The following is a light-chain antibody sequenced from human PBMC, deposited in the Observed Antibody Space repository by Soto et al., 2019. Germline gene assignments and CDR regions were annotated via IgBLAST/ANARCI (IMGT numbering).Light chain of an antibody. Sequence: QSALTQPASVSGSPGQSITISCTGTSGDIGSYNRVSWYQQHPGKAPKLLIYLNDQRPSGVPDRFSGSKSGTSASLAISGLRSEDEADYFCAAWDGSLDGRFVFGAGTKVTVL. CDR3: AAWDGSLDGRFV. CDR1: SGDIGSYNR. V-gene: IGLV1-47*02. CDR2: LND. J-gene: IGLJ1*01.